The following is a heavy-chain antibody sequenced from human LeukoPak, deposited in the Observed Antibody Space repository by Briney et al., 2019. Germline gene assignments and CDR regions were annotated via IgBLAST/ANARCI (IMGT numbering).Heavy chain of an antibody. CDR1: GFTFSSYG. Sequence: GGSLRLSCAASGFTFSSYGMPSVRQAPGKGLEWVACIRYDGSNKYYAEYVKGRFTISRENSKNTLYLQMNSLRAEDTAVYYCAKDVAHYMDVWGKGTTVTVSS. J-gene: IGHJ6*03. CDR3: AKDVAHYMDV. V-gene: IGHV3-30*02. CDR2: IRYDGSNK.